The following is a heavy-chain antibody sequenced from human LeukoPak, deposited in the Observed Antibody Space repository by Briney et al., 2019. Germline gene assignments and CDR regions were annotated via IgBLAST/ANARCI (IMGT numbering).Heavy chain of an antibody. J-gene: IGHJ5*02. CDR2: IKQDGSEK. Sequence: GGSLRLSCAASGFTFSSYWMSWVRQAPGKGLEWVANIKQDGSEKYYVDSVKGRFTISRDNAKNSLYLQMNSPRAEDTAVYYCAREGRGGSQWFDPWGQGTLVTVSS. CDR3: AREGRGGSQWFDP. CDR1: GFTFSSYW. D-gene: IGHD5-12*01. V-gene: IGHV3-7*01.